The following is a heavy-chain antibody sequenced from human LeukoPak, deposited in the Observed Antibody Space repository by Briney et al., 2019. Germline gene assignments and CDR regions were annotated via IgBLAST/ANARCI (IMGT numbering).Heavy chain of an antibody. D-gene: IGHD6-13*01. CDR3: ARGGAAAGTIEH. CDR1: GGSISSYY. Sequence: PSETLSLTCTVSGGSISSYYWSWIRQPPGKGLEWIGYIYYSGSTNYNPSLKSRVTISVDTSKNQFSLKLSSVTAADTAVYYCARGGAAAGTIEHWGQSTLVTVSS. CDR2: IYYSGST. V-gene: IGHV4-59*01. J-gene: IGHJ1*01.